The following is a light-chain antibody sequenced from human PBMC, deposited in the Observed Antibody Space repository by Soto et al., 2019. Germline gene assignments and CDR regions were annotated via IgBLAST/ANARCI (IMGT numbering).Light chain of an antibody. V-gene: IGLV1-44*01. CDR2: SNN. Sequence: QSVLTQPPSASGTPGQMVTISCSGSTSNIGSNTVNWYQQLPGTAPKLLIYSNNQRPSGVPDRFSGYKSGTSASLAISGLQSEDEAYYSCAACDDSLSVYVFGTGTKLTVL. J-gene: IGLJ1*01. CDR1: TSNIGSNT. CDR3: AACDDSLSVYV.